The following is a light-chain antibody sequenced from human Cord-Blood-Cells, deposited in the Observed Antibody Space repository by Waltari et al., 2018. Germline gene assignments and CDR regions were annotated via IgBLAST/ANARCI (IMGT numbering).Light chain of an antibody. Sequence: DIQMTQSPSSLSASVGDRVTITCRASQSISSYLNWYQQKQGKAPKLLIYAASSLQSGVPSRFSGSGSGTDFTLTISSLKPEDFATYYCQQSYSTLTFGGGTKVEIK. J-gene: IGKJ4*01. CDR2: AAS. CDR3: QQSYSTLT. CDR1: QSISSY. V-gene: IGKV1-39*01.